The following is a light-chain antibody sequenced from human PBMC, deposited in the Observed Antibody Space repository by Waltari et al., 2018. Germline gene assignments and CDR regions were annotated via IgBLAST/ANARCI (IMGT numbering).Light chain of an antibody. CDR2: GSS. J-gene: IGKJ2*01. CDR3: QQYGRSWNT. Sequence: IVLTQSPGTLSLSPGERATLACRASQRVSSNYLAWYQQRPSQAPRLLIHGSSSRATGIPDRFSGSGSGTDFTLTISRLEPEDFAVYYCQQYGRSWNTFGQGTKLEIK. V-gene: IGKV3-20*01. CDR1: QRVSSNY.